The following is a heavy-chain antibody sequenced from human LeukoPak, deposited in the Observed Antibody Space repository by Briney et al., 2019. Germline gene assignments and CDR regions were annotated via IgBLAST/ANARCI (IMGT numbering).Heavy chain of an antibody. CDR1: GGTFSSYA. Sequence: SVKVSCKASGGTFSSYAISWVRQAPGQGLEWMGGIIPIFGTANYAQKFQGRVTITADESTSTAYMELSSLRSEDTAVYYCARGRYRGLVVIESYFGYWGQGTLVTVSS. CDR3: ARGRYRGLVVIESYFGY. D-gene: IGHD3-22*01. J-gene: IGHJ4*02. V-gene: IGHV1-69*01. CDR2: IIPIFGTA.